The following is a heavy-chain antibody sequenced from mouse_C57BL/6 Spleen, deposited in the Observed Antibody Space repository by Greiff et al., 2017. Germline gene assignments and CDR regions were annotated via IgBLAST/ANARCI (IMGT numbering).Heavy chain of an antibody. CDR3: ARRNYGSSNAMDY. J-gene: IGHJ4*01. Sequence: VQLQQSGAELVKPGASVKISCKASGYAFSSYWMNWVKQRPGKGLEWIGQIYPGDGDTNYNGKFKGKATLTADKSSSTAYMQLSSLTSEDSAVYFCARRNYGSSNAMDYWGQGTSVTVSS. CDR1: GYAFSSYW. V-gene: IGHV1-80*01. D-gene: IGHD1-1*01. CDR2: IYPGDGDT.